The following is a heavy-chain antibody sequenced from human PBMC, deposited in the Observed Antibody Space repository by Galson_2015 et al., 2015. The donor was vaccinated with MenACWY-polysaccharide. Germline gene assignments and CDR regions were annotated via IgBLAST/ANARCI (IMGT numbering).Heavy chain of an antibody. V-gene: IGHV3-23*01. CDR2: LSGSSGTT. D-gene: IGHD6-19*01. CDR3: AKGLYAAVADYYFDC. J-gene: IGHJ4*02. Sequence: SLRLSCAASGFTFSGYAMNWVRQAPGKGLEWVSGLSGSSGTTYYADSVRGRFTILRDNSKNTLYLQMNSLRAEDTAIYYCAKGLYAAVADYYFDCWGQGTLVTVSS. CDR1: GFTFSGYA.